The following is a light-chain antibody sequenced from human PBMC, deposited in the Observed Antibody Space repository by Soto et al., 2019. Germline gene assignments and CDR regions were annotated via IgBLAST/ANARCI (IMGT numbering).Light chain of an antibody. CDR3: SSYAGSNNYV. CDR2: EVS. V-gene: IGLV2-8*01. J-gene: IGLJ1*01. Sequence: QSVLTQPPSASGSPGQSVTISCTGTSSDVGGYNYVSWYQQHPGKAPKLMIFEVSKRPSGVPYRFSGSKSGDTASLTVSGLQAEDEADYYCSSYAGSNNYVFGAGTKVT. CDR1: SSDVGGYNY.